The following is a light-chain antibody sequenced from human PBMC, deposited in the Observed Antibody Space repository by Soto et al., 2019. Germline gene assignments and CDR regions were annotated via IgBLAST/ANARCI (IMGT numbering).Light chain of an antibody. V-gene: IGKV3D-15*01. CDR3: QQHNQWPIT. CDR2: YIS. CDR1: QSAGNF. Sequence: RTQSQATLSVSPGETVSLSCRASQSAGNFLAWYQQKPGQAPRLLIYYISTRATGIPARFSGSGSGTEFTLTINSLQSEDSAVYYCQQHNQWPITFGQGTRLEIK. J-gene: IGKJ5*01.